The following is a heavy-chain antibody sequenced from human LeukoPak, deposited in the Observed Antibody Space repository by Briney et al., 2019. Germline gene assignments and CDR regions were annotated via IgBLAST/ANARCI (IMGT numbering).Heavy chain of an antibody. CDR3: ARDIQYPLQGIAARSIWFDP. J-gene: IGHJ5*02. CDR2: ISSSGSTI. CDR1: GFTFSDYY. Sequence: PGGSLRLSCAASGFTFSDYYMSWIRQAPGKGLEWVSYISSSGSTIYYADSVKGRFTISRDNAKNSLYLQMNSLRAEDTAVYYCARDIQYPLQGIAARSIWFDPWGQGTLVTVSS. V-gene: IGHV3-11*01. D-gene: IGHD6-6*01.